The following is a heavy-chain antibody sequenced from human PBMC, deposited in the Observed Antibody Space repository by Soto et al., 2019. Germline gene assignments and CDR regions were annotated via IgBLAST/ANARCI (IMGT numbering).Heavy chain of an antibody. CDR3: AGGGLGYCSGGSCYSGWFDP. V-gene: IGHV4-39*07. CDR2: IYYSGST. D-gene: IGHD2-15*01. CDR1: GGSISSSSYY. J-gene: IGHJ5*02. Sequence: SETLSLTCTVSGGSISSSSYYWGWIRQPPGKGLEWIGSIYYSGSTYYNPSLKSRGTISVDTTKNQFSLKLSSVTAADTAVDYCAGGGLGYCSGGSCYSGWFDPWGQGTLVTVSS.